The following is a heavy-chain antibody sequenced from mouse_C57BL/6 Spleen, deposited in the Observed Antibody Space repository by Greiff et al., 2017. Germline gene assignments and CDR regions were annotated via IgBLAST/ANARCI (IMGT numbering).Heavy chain of an antibody. Sequence: QVQLKQSGAELVKPGASVKLSCKASGYAFSSYWMNWVKQRPGKGLEWIGQIYPGDGDPNSNGKFKGKATLTADKSSSAAYMQLISLTSEDTAVYFCARDYGSSYWYFDVWGTGTTVTVSS. J-gene: IGHJ1*03. CDR2: IYPGDGDP. CDR1: GYAFSSYW. CDR3: ARDYGSSYWYFDV. V-gene: IGHV1-80*01. D-gene: IGHD1-1*01.